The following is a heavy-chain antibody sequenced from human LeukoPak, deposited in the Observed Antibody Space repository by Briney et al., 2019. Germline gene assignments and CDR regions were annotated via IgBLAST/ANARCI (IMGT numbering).Heavy chain of an antibody. J-gene: IGHJ3*02. CDR3: VREYSSSSGRAFDI. D-gene: IGHD6-6*01. CDR2: ISTDGSST. CDR1: GFTFSSYW. Sequence: PGGSLRLSCAASGFTFSSYWMHWVRQAPGKGLVWVSRISTDGSSTNSADSVRGRLTISRDNGKNTLYLQMNSLRAEDTAVYYCVREYSSSSGRAFDIWGQGTMVTVSP. V-gene: IGHV3-74*01.